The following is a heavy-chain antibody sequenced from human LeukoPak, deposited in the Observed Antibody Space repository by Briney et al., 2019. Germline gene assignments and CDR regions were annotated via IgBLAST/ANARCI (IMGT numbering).Heavy chain of an antibody. CDR2: ISGSGGST. D-gene: IGHD1-26*01. CDR1: GFTFSSYG. CDR3: ANQVPIAGATYY. V-gene: IGHV3-23*01. J-gene: IGHJ4*02. Sequence: PGGSLRLSCAASGFTFSSYGMSWVRQAPGKGLEWVSAISGSGGSTYYADSVKGRFIISRDNSKNTLYLQMNSLRAEDTAVYYCANQVPIAGATYYWGQGTLVTVSS.